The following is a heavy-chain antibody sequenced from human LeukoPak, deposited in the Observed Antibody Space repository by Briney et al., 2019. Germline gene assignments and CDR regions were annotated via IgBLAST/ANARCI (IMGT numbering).Heavy chain of an antibody. Sequence: GGSLRLSCVASGFTFSSYWMSWVRQAPGKGLEWVAVISYDASNEYYAESVKGRFTISRDNAKNTLYLQMNSLRAEDTAVYYCARDEGWWGESSSWGLDYWGQGTLVTVSS. J-gene: IGHJ4*02. V-gene: IGHV3-30*03. CDR3: ARDEGWWGESSSWGLDY. CDR1: GFTFSSYW. D-gene: IGHD6-6*01. CDR2: ISYDASNE.